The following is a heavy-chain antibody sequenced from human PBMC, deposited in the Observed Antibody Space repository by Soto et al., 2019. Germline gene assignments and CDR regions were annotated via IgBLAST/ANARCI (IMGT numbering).Heavy chain of an antibody. CDR3: AKDLQSYGDYDYYCYGMDV. CDR1: GFTFSTYC. Sequence: QVQLVESGGGEVQPGRSLTISCAASGFTFSTYCMHWVRQTPGKGLEWVAVISYDGTNKFYSDSVKGRFTISRDNFKNTLTLQMNSLRADDPAVYSCAKDLQSYGDYDYYCYGMDVWGLGTRVTVSS. V-gene: IGHV3-30*18. CDR2: ISYDGTNK. J-gene: IGHJ6*02. D-gene: IGHD4-17*01.